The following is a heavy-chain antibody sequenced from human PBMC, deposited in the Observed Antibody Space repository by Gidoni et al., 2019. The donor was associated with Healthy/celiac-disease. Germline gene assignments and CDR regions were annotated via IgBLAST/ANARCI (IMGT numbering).Heavy chain of an antibody. Sequence: QVQLQQWGAGLLKPSETLSLTCAVYGGSVLGYYWSWIRQPPVKGLGWLGEINHSGSTNYNPALKSRVTISVDTAKNQCSLKRSSVTAADTAVYYCARVGGWGRNWFDPGGQGTLVTVSS. J-gene: IGHJ5*02. CDR2: INHSGST. D-gene: IGHD6-19*01. CDR3: ARVGGWGRNWFDP. CDR1: GGSVLGYY. V-gene: IGHV4-34*01.